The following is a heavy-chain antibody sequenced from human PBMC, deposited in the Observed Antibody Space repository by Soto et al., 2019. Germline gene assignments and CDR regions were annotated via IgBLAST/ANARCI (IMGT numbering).Heavy chain of an antibody. CDR1: GFDASVNF. J-gene: IGHJ6*02. Sequence: EVQLVESGGTLVQPGGSLKLSCAASGFDASVNFMTWVRQAPGKGLEWVTAINNAGSIFYADSVKGRFSISRDDSKNTLYLQMNSLRVEDTAMYYCVRENYYYGMDVWGQGTAVTVSS. CDR3: VRENYYYGMDV. V-gene: IGHV3-66*01. CDR2: INNAGSI.